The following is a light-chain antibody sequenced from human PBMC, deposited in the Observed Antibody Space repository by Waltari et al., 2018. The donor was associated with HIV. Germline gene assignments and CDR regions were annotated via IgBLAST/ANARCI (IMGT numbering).Light chain of an antibody. CDR3: QSADISGSYKV. CDR1: ALPKQY. Sequence: SYEVTQPPSVSVSPGQTAKITCSGDALPKQYASWFQQKPGQAPLMVIYKDSERSSGCPERFSGSSSGTIATLTISGVQAEDEADYYCQSADISGSYKVFGGGTKLTVL. V-gene: IGLV3-25*03. CDR2: KDS. J-gene: IGLJ3*02.